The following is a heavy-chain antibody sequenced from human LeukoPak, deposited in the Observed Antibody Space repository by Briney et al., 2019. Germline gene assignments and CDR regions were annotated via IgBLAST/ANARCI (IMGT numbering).Heavy chain of an antibody. D-gene: IGHD3-10*01. CDR3: AKDALGSGSYSYYYYMDV. V-gene: IGHV3-23*01. CDR1: GFTFSSYG. J-gene: IGHJ6*03. Sequence: PGGSLRLSCAASGFTFSSYGMSWVRQAPGKGLEWVSAISGSGGSTHYADSVKGRFTISRDNSKNTLYLQMNSLRAEDTAVYYCAKDALGSGSYSYYYYMDVWGKGTTVTISS. CDR2: ISGSGGST.